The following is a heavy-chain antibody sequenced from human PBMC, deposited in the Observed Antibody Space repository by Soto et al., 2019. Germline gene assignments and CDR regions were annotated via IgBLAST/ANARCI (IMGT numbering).Heavy chain of an antibody. V-gene: IGHV4-30-4*01. CDR1: GASISSDDYY. Sequence: QVQLQESGPGLVKPSQTLSLTCSISGASISSDDYYWSWFRQPPGKGLEWIGYISYSGSTYYNPSLKSGITISVDTSKTQFSLILSSVTAADTAVFYCAREVNTYYGMDVWGQGTTVTVSS. J-gene: IGHJ6*02. CDR3: AREVNTYYGMDV. CDR2: ISYSGST.